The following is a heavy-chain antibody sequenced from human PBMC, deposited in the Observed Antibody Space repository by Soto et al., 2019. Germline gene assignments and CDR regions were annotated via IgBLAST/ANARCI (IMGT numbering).Heavy chain of an antibody. CDR2: IYSGGYT. V-gene: IGHV3-53*01. CDR3: ARQPGGGGY. D-gene: IGHD3-10*01. J-gene: IGHJ4*02. CDR1: GFTVSNNY. Sequence: EVQLVESGGGLIQPGGSLRLSCAVSGFTVSNNYMSWVRQAPGKGLEGVSVIYSGGYTAYGDSVKGRFTISRDNSKNKLFLQMKGLGAGSTAVYYGARQPGGGGYWGQGTLVTVSS.